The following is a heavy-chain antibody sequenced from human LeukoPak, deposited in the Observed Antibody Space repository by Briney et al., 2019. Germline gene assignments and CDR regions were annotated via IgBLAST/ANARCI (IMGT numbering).Heavy chain of an antibody. J-gene: IGHJ6*02. Sequence: GGSLRLSCAASGFTFSSYAMSWVRQAPGKGLEWVSAISGSGGSTYYADSVKGRFTISRDNSKNTLYLQMNSLRAEDTAVYYCAKDITGGNYYGMDVWGQGTTVTVSS. CDR3: AKDITGGNYYGMDV. CDR1: GFTFSSYA. D-gene: IGHD3-3*01. CDR2: ISGSGGST. V-gene: IGHV3-23*01.